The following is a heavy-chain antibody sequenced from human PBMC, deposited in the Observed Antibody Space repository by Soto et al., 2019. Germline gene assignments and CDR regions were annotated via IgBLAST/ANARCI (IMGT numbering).Heavy chain of an antibody. J-gene: IGHJ5*02. CDR3: ASDIVVVPAALRIAARPGHWFDT. D-gene: IGHD2-2*01. CDR1: GGSISSGGYY. CDR2: IYYSGST. V-gene: IGHV4-31*03. Sequence: QVQLQESGPGLVKPSQTLSLTCTDSGGSISSGGYYWSWIRQHPGKDLEWIGYIYYSGSTYYNPSLKSRVTISVDTSNNQFSLKLSSLTAADTAVYYGASDIVVVPAALRIAARPGHWFDTWGQGTLVTVSS.